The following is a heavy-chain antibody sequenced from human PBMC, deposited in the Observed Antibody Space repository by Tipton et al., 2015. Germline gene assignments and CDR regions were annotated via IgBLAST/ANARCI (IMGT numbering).Heavy chain of an antibody. CDR2: ISHSGKT. J-gene: IGHJ4*02. CDR1: AYSISTDYY. D-gene: IGHD4-23*01. CDR3: ARARGRHGGLFDS. V-gene: IGHV4-38-2*01. Sequence: TLSLTCAVSAYSISTDYYWVWIRQPPGKGLEWIGAISHSGKTYSNPSLKSRVTISVDTSKTQFSLKMSSVTASDTAVYYCARARGRHGGLFDSWGQGTLVTVSS.